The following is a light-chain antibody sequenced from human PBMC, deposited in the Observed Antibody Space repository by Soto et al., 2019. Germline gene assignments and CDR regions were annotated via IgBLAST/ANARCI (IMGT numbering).Light chain of an antibody. CDR1: SSDVGGYNY. Sequence: QSVLTQPRSVSGSPGQSVTISCTGTSSDVGGYNYVSWYQQHPGKAPKLMIYDVSKRPSGVPDRFSGSKSGNTASLTISGLQAEDEGDYYCCSYAGSYTFDVVFGGGTKLTVL. CDR2: DVS. CDR3: CSYAGSYTFDVV. V-gene: IGLV2-11*01. J-gene: IGLJ2*01.